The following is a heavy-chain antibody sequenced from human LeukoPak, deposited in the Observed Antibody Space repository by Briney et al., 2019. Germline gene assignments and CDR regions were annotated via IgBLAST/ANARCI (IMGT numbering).Heavy chain of an antibody. D-gene: IGHD3-22*01. CDR1: GFTFSSYA. J-gene: IGHJ4*02. V-gene: IGHV3-23*01. CDR2: ISGSGGST. CDR3: AKVGDSSGYIYYFDY. Sequence: PGGSLRLSCAAPGFTFSSYAMSWVRQAPGKGLEWVSAISGSGGSTYYADSVKGRFTISRDNSKNTLYLQMNSLRAEDTAVYYCAKVGDSSGYIYYFDYWGQGTLVTVSS.